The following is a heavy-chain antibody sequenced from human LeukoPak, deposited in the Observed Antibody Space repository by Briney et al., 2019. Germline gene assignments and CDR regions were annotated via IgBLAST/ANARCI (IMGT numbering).Heavy chain of an antibody. Sequence: SVKVSCKASGGTFSSYAISWVRQAPGQGLEWMGGIIPIFGTANYAQKFQGRVTITADESTSTAYMELSSLRSEDTAVYYCARGSRYYDFWSGYYTGIRYYYYMDVWGKGTTVTVSS. D-gene: IGHD3-3*01. J-gene: IGHJ6*03. V-gene: IGHV1-69*13. CDR1: GGTFSSYA. CDR3: ARGSRYYDFWSGYYTGIRYYYYMDV. CDR2: IIPIFGTA.